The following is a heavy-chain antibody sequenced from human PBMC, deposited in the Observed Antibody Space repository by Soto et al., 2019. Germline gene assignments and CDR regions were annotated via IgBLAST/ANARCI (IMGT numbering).Heavy chain of an antibody. CDR2: ISWNSGSI. CDR1: GFTFDDYA. V-gene: IGHV3-9*01. Sequence: GGSLRLSCAASGFTFDDYAMHWVRQAPGKGLEWVSGISWNSGSIGYADSVKGRFTISRDNSKNTLYLQMNSLRAEDTAVYYCSREEVDTVYGMDVWGQGTTVTVSS. D-gene: IGHD5-18*01. CDR3: SREEVDTVYGMDV. J-gene: IGHJ6*02.